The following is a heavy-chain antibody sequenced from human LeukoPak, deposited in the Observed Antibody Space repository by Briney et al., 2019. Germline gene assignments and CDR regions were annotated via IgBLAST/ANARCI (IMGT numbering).Heavy chain of an antibody. J-gene: IGHJ4*02. V-gene: IGHV3-74*01. Sequence: GGSLRLSCAASGFTFSSYGMSWVRQAPGKGLVWVSRINTDGSSTTYADSVKGRFTISRDNAKNTLFLQMNSLRDNDTAVYYCVRDGVGSTPFDFWGQGTLVTVSS. D-gene: IGHD3-3*01. CDR2: INTDGSST. CDR1: GFTFSSYG. CDR3: VRDGVGSTPFDF.